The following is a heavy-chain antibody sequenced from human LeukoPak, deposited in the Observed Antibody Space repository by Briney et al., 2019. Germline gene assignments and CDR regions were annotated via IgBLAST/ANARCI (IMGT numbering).Heavy chain of an antibody. V-gene: IGHV3-23*01. CDR3: AKIPRGYCSSTSCYEDAFDI. J-gene: IGHJ3*02. CDR2: IDNSGFTT. CDR1: GLTFSSYA. Sequence: GGSLRLSCAASGLTFSSYAFNWVRQAPGKGLEWVSAIDNSGFTTYYADSVRGRFTISRDNSKNTLYLQMNSLRAEDTAVYYCAKIPRGYCSSTSCYEDAFDIWGQGTMVTVSS. D-gene: IGHD2-2*01.